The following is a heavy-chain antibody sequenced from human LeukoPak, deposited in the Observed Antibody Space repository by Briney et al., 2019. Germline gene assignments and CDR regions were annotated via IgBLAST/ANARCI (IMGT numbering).Heavy chain of an antibody. V-gene: IGHV1-2*02. CDR2: INPNSGGT. CDR3: ARDFEYYGSGSYFPH. D-gene: IGHD3-10*01. J-gene: IGHJ4*02. CDR1: GYTFTGYY. Sequence: ASVKVSCKASGYTFTGYYMHWVRQAPGQGLEWMGWINPNSGGTNYAQKFQGRVTMTRDTSISTAYMELCRLRSDDTAVYYCARDFEYYGSGSYFPHWGQGTLVTVSS.